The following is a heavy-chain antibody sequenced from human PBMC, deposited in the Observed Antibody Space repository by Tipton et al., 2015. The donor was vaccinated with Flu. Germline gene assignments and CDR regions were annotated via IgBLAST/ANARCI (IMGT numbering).Heavy chain of an antibody. J-gene: IGHJ3*02. CDR3: ARDTTFIDAFDI. V-gene: IGHV4-59*01. Sequence: TLSLTCTVSGASITSSYWSWIRQSPGTGLEWIGYVDYSGSTNYNPSFRSRATISVDTSKNQLSLKLRYVTAADTAIYYCARDTTFIDAFDIWGQGTMVTVSS. D-gene: IGHD1-1*01. CDR2: VDYSGST. CDR1: GASITSSY.